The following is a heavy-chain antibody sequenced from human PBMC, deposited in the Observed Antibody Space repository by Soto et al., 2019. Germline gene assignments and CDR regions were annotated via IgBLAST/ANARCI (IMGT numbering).Heavy chain of an antibody. CDR3: AHTMVLDAFDM. V-gene: IGHV2-5*02. D-gene: IGHD3-10*01. Sequence: QITLKESGPTLVKPTQTLTLTCNFSGFSLSTSGVGVGWIRQPPGKAPEWLAVIYWDDDKRYSPSLESRFTITKDTSKNQVVLTLTNMDPVDTATYYCAHTMVLDAFDMWGQGTMVTVSS. J-gene: IGHJ3*02. CDR1: GFSLSTSGVG. CDR2: IYWDDDK.